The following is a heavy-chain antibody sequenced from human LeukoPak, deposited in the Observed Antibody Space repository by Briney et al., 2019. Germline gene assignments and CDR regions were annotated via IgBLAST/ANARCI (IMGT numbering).Heavy chain of an antibody. J-gene: IGHJ2*01. CDR3: ARARGIVGATYWYFDL. D-gene: IGHD1-26*01. V-gene: IGHV1-69*01. Sequence: SVKVSCKASGGTFSSYAISWVRQAPGQVLEWMGGIIPIFGTANYAQKFQGRVTITADESTSTAYMELSSLRSEDTAVYYCARARGIVGATYWYFDLWGRGTLVTVSS. CDR1: GGTFSSYA. CDR2: IIPIFGTA.